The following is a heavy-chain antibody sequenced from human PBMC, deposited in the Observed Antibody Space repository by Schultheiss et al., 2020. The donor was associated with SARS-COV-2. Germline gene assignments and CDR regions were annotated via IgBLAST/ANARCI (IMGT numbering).Heavy chain of an antibody. CDR3: ARDLWLLDYYYGMDV. V-gene: IGHV3-11*04. Sequence: LSLTCTVSGGSISSGGYYWSWIRQHPGKGLEWVSYISSSSSTIYYADSVKGRFTISRDNAKNSLYLQMNSLRAEDTAVYYCARDLWLLDYYYGMDVWGQGTTVTVSS. D-gene: IGHD3-22*01. CDR1: GGSISSGGYY. CDR2: ISSSSSTI. J-gene: IGHJ6*02.